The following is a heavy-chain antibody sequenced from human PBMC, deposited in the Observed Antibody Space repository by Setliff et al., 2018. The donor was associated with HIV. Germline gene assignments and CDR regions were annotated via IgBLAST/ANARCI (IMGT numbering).Heavy chain of an antibody. CDR2: ISAYNGKT. D-gene: IGHD3-10*01. CDR3: ARDWNYFASGSNAFDI. J-gene: IGHJ3*02. CDR1: GYSFNTYG. V-gene: IGHV1-18*01. Sequence: GASVKVSCKTSGYSFNTYGIGWIRQAPGQGLEWMGWISAYNGKTNLAQRFQGRVTVTTDSSTSTAYMELRSLRSDDTAVYFCARDWNYFASGSNAFDIWGQGTMVTVSS.